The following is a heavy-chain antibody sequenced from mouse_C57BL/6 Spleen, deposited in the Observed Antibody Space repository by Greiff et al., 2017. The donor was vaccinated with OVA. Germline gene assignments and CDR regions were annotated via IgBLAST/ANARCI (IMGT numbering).Heavy chain of an antibody. CDR1: GYTFTDHT. CDR2: IYPRDGST. CDR3: ARPDYYGRGGFAY. J-gene: IGHJ3*01. D-gene: IGHD1-1*01. V-gene: IGHV1-78*01. Sequence: QVQLQQSDAELVKPGASVKISCKVSGYTFTDHTIHWMKQRPEQGLEWIGYIYPRDGSTKYNEKFKGKATLTADKSSSTAYMQLNSLTSEDSAVYVGARPDYYGRGGFAYWGQGTLVTVSA.